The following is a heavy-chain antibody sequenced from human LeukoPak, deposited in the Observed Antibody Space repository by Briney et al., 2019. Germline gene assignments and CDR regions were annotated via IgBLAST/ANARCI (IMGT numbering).Heavy chain of an antibody. V-gene: IGHV3-30*04. Sequence: GRSLRLSCAASGFTFSSYAMHWVRQAPGKGLEWVAFISSDGRTEYNADSVKGRFTISRDNSKNTLYLQMNSLTTEDTAVYYCARGWGSGAWLIDSWGQGTLVSVSS. J-gene: IGHJ4*02. D-gene: IGHD3-16*01. CDR3: ARGWGSGAWLIDS. CDR1: GFTFSSYA. CDR2: ISSDGRTE.